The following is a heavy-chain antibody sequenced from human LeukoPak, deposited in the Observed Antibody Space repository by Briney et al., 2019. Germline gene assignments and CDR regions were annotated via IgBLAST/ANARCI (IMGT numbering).Heavy chain of an antibody. CDR3: ARDLNWETY. CDR1: GFGFSRYW. D-gene: IGHD7-27*01. J-gene: IGHJ4*02. V-gene: IGHV3-7*01. CDR2: IKTDGSQI. Sequence: GGSLRLSCAASGFGFSRYWMHWVRQAPGTGLKWVANIKTDGSQIYYVDSVKGRFTISRDNAKNSLYLQMNSLRAEDTAVYYCARDLNWETYWGQGTLVSVSS.